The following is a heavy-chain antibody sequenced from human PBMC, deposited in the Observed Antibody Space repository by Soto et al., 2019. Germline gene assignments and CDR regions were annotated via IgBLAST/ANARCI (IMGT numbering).Heavy chain of an antibody. CDR1: GYTFTGYY. CDR3: ARSGYVFLTGYYNDYYSYRAV. V-gene: IGHV1-2*04. D-gene: IGHD3-9*01. CDR2: INPNSGGT. Sequence: ASVKVSCKASGYTFTGYYMHWVRQAPGQGLEWMGWINPNSGGTNYAQKFQGWVTMTRDTSISTAYMELSRLRSDDTAVYYCARSGYVFLTGYYNDYYSYRAVWGKGTPATV. J-gene: IGHJ6*03.